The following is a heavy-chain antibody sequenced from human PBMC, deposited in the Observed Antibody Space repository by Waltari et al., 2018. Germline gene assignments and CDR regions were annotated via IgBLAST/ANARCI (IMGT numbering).Heavy chain of an antibody. D-gene: IGHD2-15*01. CDR3: ARVVAAIGVPDY. J-gene: IGHJ4*02. CDR2: IDPGDYDT. V-gene: IGHV5-51*03. Sequence: EVQLVQSGAEVKKPGESLKISCKGSGYSFSNYWIAWVRQMPGKGLEWMGIIDPGDYDTRYSPSFQGQVTISADKSISTAYLQWSSLRASDSAMYYCARVVAAIGVPDYWGQGTQVTVSS. CDR1: GYSFSNYW.